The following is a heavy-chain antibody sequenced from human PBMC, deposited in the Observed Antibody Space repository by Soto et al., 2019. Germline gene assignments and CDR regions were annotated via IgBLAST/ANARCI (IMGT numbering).Heavy chain of an antibody. CDR3: ARERSSDYSSWFDP. CDR2: IYYSGST. D-gene: IGHD6-13*01. V-gene: IGHV4-59*01. Sequence: SETLSLTCTVSGGSISSYYWSWIRQPPGKGLEWIGYIYYSGSTNYNPSLKSRVTISVDTSKNQFSLKLSSVTAADTAVYYCARERSSDYSSWFDPWCQGTLVTVSS. CDR1: GGSISSYY. J-gene: IGHJ5*02.